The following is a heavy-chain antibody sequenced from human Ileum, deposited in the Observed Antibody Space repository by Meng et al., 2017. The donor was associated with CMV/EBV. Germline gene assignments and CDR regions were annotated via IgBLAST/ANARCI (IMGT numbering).Heavy chain of an antibody. V-gene: IGHV4-39*07. Sequence: CTVSGASIESRNHYWGWLRQAPGKGLECIATIYYPGSTFYNTFLKGRVTISVNPSENQFSLKMKSVTAADTAVYYCTRQDYSNYAGYWGQGTLVTVSS. CDR1: GASIESRNHY. J-gene: IGHJ4*02. CDR2: IYYPGST. CDR3: TRQDYSNYAGY. D-gene: IGHD4-11*01.